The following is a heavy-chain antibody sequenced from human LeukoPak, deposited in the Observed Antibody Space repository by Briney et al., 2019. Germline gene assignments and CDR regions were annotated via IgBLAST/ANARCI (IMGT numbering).Heavy chain of an antibody. CDR2: ISSSSSYI. D-gene: IGHD1-26*01. J-gene: IGHJ4*02. CDR3: ARDFFRVGATSAY. CDR1: GFTFSSYS. Sequence: PVGSLRLSCAASGFTFSSYSMNWVRQAPGKGLQWVSSISSSSSYIYYADSVKGRFTISRDNAKNSLYLQMNSLRAEDTAVYYCARDFFRVGATSAYWGQGTLVTVSS. V-gene: IGHV3-21*01.